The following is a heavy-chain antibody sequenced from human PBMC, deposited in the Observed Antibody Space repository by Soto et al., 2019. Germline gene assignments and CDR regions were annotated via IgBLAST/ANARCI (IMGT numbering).Heavy chain of an antibody. J-gene: IGHJ4*02. D-gene: IGHD5-12*01. CDR1: GFTFSNYW. Sequence: EVQLVESGGGLVQPGGSLRLSCAASGFTFSNYWMSWVRQAPGKGLEWVANIKQDGTEKNYVDSVKGRFTISRDKATNSLYLQMKSLRVENTAVYYCARQRWLQFRYFDDWGQGTLVAVSS. V-gene: IGHV3-7*03. CDR2: IKQDGTEK. CDR3: ARQRWLQFRYFDD.